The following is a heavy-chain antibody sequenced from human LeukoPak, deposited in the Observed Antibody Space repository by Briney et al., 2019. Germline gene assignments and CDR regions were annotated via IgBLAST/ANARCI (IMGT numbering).Heavy chain of an antibody. CDR1: GGSFSGYY. D-gene: IGHD2-2*01. V-gene: IGHV4-34*01. Sequence: SETLSLTCAVYGGSFSGYYWSWIRQPPGKGLEWIGEINHSGSTNYNPSLKSRVTISVDTSKNQFSLKLSSVTAADTAVYYCASKGGTSSEYNWFDPWGQGTLVTVSS. J-gene: IGHJ5*02. CDR2: INHSGST. CDR3: ASKGGTSSEYNWFDP.